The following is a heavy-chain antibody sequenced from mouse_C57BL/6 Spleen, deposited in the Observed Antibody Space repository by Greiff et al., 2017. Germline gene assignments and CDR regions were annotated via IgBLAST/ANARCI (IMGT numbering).Heavy chain of an antibody. CDR3: ARGGYYAMDY. V-gene: IGHV1-72*01. J-gene: IGHJ4*01. Sequence: QVQLQQPGAELVKPGASVKLSCKASGYTFTNYWMHWVKQRPGRGLEWIGLIDPNSGSTKYNEKFKSKATMTVDKPSSTAYMQLSSLTSEDSAVYFCARGGYYAMDYWGQGTSVTVSS. CDR2: IDPNSGST. CDR1: GYTFTNYW.